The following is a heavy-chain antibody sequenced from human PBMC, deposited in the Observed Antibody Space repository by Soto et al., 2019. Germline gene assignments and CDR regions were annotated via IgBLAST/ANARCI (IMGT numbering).Heavy chain of an antibody. CDR2: IIPIFGTA. Sequence: QVQLVQSGAEVKKPGSSVKVSCKASGGTFSSYAISWVRQAPGQGLEWMGGIIPIFGTANYAQKFQGRVTITADESTSTAYLELSNLRTEDTAVYYCATDYYGSSGYYYWGQGTLVTVSS. D-gene: IGHD3-22*01. J-gene: IGHJ4*02. CDR1: GGTFSSYA. CDR3: ATDYYGSSGYYY. V-gene: IGHV1-69*12.